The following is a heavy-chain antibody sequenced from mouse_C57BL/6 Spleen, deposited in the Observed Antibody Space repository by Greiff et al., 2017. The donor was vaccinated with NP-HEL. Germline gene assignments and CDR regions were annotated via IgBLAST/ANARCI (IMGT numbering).Heavy chain of an antibody. CDR1: GYTFTSYW. D-gene: IGHD1-1*01. Sequence: VKLQQPGAELVKPGASVKLSCKASGYTFTSYWMHWVKQRPGQGLEWIGMIHPNSGSTNYNEKFKSKATLTVDKSSSTAYMQLSSLTSEDSAVYYCARGYGSSYPAWFAYWGQGTLVTVSA. CDR2: IHPNSGST. CDR3: ARGYGSSYPAWFAY. V-gene: IGHV1-64*01. J-gene: IGHJ3*01.